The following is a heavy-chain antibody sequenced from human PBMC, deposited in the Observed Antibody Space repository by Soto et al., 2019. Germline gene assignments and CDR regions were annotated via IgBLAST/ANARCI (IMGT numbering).Heavy chain of an antibody. D-gene: IGHD3-16*01. CDR3: TRRAGQVSGSYD. CDR2: VSAYNGNT. J-gene: IGHJ4*02. V-gene: IGHV1-18*01. CDR1: GYIFTIYV. Sequence: QVQLVQSGAEVKKPGASVKVSCKASGYIFTIYVITWVRQAPGQGLEWMGWVSAYNGNTKYSQKLQGRVTMSTDTSTRTAYMELRSLRSDDTAVYYCTRRAGQVSGSYDWGQGTLVTVSA.